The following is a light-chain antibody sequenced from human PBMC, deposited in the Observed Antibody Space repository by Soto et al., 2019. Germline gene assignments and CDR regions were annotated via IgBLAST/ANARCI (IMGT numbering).Light chain of an antibody. CDR2: DVS. CDR3: SSYTSSSTVV. CDR1: SSDVGGYNY. V-gene: IGLV2-14*01. J-gene: IGLJ2*01. Sequence: QSALTQPASVSGYPGQSSTISCTGTSSDVGGYNYVSWYQQHPCKAPKLMIYDVSNRPSGVSNRFSGSKSGNTASLTISGLHAEYEADYYCSSYTSSSTVVFGGRTKLTVL.